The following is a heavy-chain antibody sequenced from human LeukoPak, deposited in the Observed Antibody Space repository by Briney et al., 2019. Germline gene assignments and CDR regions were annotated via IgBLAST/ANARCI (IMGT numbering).Heavy chain of an antibody. D-gene: IGHD3-10*01. CDR2: ISSSSSYI. J-gene: IGHJ4*02. Sequence: GGSLRLSCAASGFTFSSYSMNWVRQAPGKGLEWVSSISSSSSYIYYADSVKGRFTISRDNAKNSLYLQMNSLRAEDTAVYYCARDQKDYYGSGSLDYWGQGTLVTVSS. CDR3: ARDQKDYYGSGSLDY. V-gene: IGHV3-21*01. CDR1: GFTFSSYS.